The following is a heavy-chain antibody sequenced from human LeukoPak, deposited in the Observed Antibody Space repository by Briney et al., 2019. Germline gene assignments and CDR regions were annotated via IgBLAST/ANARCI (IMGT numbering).Heavy chain of an antibody. D-gene: IGHD5-12*01. CDR1: GGTFSSYA. CDR2: IIPIFGTA. CDR3: ARDRGHSGYDLYDY. J-gene: IGHJ4*02. Sequence: SVKVSCKASGGTFSSYAISWVRQAPGQGLEWMGGIIPIFGTANYAQKFQGRVTITTDESTSTAYMELSSLRAEDTAVYYCARDRGHSGYDLYDYWGQGTLVTVSS. V-gene: IGHV1-69*05.